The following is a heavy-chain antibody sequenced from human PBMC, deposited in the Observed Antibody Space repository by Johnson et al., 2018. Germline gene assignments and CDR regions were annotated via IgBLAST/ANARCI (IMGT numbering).Heavy chain of an antibody. D-gene: IGHD7-27*01. CDR1: GFTFSTYV. CDR2: MSYDGSNK. J-gene: IGHJ6*03. V-gene: IGHV3-30*03. Sequence: QVQLVESGGGVVQPGRSLRLSCVASGFTFSTYVMNWVRQAPGKGLEWVAVMSYDGSNKYYADSVKGRFTISRDNSKNTLYLQMNSLRAEDTAVYYCARAPGYYYNMDVWGKGTTVTVSS. CDR3: ARAPGYYYNMDV.